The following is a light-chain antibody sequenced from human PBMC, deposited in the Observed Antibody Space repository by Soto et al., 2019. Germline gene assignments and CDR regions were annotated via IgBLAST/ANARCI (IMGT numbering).Light chain of an antibody. Sequence: EIVLTQSPGTLSLSPGERATLSCRASQSVSSSYLAWYQQKPGQAPRLLIYGASTRATGIPARFSGSGSGTEFTLTISSLQSEDFALYYCQQYGSSFTFGGGTKVDIK. J-gene: IGKJ4*01. CDR1: QSVSSSY. CDR2: GAS. V-gene: IGKV3-20*01. CDR3: QQYGSSFT.